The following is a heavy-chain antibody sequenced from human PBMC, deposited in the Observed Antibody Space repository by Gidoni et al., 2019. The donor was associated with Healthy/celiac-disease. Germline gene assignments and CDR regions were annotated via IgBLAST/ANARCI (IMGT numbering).Heavy chain of an antibody. CDR2: IYHSGIT. CDR1: GGSICSSNW. V-gene: IGHV4-4*02. CDR3: ARVISGWELIKYYYGMDV. Sequence: QVQLQESGPGLVKPSGTLSLTCAVSGGSICSSNWWSWVRQPPGKGLEWSVEIYHSGITNYNPSLKSRVTISVDKPKNQFSRKLSSVTAADTAVYYCARVISGWELIKYYYGMDVGGQGTTVTVSS. J-gene: IGHJ6*02. D-gene: IGHD1-26*01.